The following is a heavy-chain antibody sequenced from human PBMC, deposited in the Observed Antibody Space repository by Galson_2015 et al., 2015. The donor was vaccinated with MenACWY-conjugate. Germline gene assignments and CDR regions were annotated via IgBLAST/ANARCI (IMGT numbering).Heavy chain of an antibody. CDR2: ISSSSSTI. V-gene: IGHV3-48*02. CDR1: GFTFSSYS. Sequence: SLRLSCAASGFTFSSYSMNWVRQAPGKGLEWVSYISSSSSTIYYADSVKGRFTISRDNAKNSLYLQMNSLRDEDTAVYYCASQKYIAAAGTGYYYVMDVWGQGTTVTVAS. J-gene: IGHJ6*02. D-gene: IGHD6-13*01. CDR3: ASQKYIAAAGTGYYYVMDV.